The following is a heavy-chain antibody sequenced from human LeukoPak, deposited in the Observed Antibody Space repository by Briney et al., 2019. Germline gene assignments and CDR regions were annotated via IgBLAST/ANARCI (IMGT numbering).Heavy chain of an antibody. CDR3: AKEEQVGAFDY. Sequence: PGRSLRLSCAASGFTFSSYGMHWVRQAPGKGLEWVAVISYDGSNKYYADSVKGRFTISRDNSKNTLYLQMNSLRAEGTAVYYCAKEEQVGAFDYWGQGTLVTVSS. V-gene: IGHV3-30*18. CDR1: GFTFSSYG. CDR2: ISYDGSNK. J-gene: IGHJ4*02. D-gene: IGHD1-26*01.